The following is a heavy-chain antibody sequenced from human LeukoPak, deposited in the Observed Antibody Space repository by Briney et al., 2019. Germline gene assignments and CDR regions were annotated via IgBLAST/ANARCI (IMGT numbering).Heavy chain of an antibody. CDR3: AKDPKYTGSPRSFDI. J-gene: IGHJ3*02. Sequence: GGSLRLSCVASGFSLNGYSIHWVRRPPGQGLVWVSYIPDIGMSKFAESVKGRFSASRDNAQNTLYLQMNSLRAEDTAVYYCAKDPKYTGSPRSFDIWGQGTMVTVSS. V-gene: IGHV3-74*01. D-gene: IGHD1-26*01. CDR1: GFSLNGYS. CDR2: IPDIGMSK.